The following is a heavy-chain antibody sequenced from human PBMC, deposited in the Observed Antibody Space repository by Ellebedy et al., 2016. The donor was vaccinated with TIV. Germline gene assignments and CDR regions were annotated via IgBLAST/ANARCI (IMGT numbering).Heavy chain of an antibody. CDR2: IRGSGVST. V-gene: IGHV3-23*01. D-gene: IGHD2-2*02. J-gene: IGHJ1*01. CDR3: AKDPGYCSSTSCYRYFQH. CDR1: GFTFSRYA. Sequence: GESLKISXAASGFTFSRYAMSWVRQAPGKGLEWVSAIRGSGVSTYYADSVKGRFTISRDNSKNTLYLQMNSLRAEDTAVYYCAKDPGYCSSTSCYRYFQHWGQGTLVTVSS.